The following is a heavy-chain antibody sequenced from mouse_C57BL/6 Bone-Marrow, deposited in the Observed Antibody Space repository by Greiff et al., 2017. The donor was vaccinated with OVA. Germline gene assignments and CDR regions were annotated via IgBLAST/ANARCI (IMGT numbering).Heavy chain of an antibody. J-gene: IGHJ3*01. CDR1: GFNIKDDY. Sequence: DVKLQESGAELVRPGASVKLSCTASGFNIKDDYMHWVKQRPEQGLEWIGWIDPENGDTEYASKFQGKATITADTSSNTAYLQLSSLTSEDTAVYYCTTGDFPLAYSGQGTLVTVSA. CDR2: IDPENGDT. CDR3: TTGDFPLAY. V-gene: IGHV14-4*01.